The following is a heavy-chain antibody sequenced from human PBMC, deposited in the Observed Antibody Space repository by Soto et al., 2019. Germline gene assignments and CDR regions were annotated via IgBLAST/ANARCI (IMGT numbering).Heavy chain of an antibody. V-gene: IGHV1-18*01. CDR2: ISAYNGNT. CDR3: ARFGYCSGGSCYPSPRGDY. Sequence: QVQLVQSGAEVKKPGASVKVSCKASGYTFTSYGISWVRQAPGQGLEWMGWISAYNGNTNYAQKLQGRVTMTTDTSTSTAYMELRRLRSDDTAVYYCARFGYCSGGSCYPSPRGDYWGQGTLVTVSS. D-gene: IGHD2-15*01. CDR1: GYTFTSYG. J-gene: IGHJ4*02.